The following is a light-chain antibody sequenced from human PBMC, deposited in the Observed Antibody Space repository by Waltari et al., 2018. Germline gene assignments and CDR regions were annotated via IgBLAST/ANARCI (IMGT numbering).Light chain of an antibody. CDR2: LGS. Sequence: DIVMTQSPLSLPVTPGEPASISCRSSQSLLHSNGYNYLDWYLQKPGQSPQLLIYLGSNRASGVPDRFSGSGSGTDFTLKINRVEAEDFGVYYCMQALQTPWTFGQGTKVEIK. CDR1: QSLLHSNGYNY. V-gene: IGKV2-28*01. J-gene: IGKJ1*01. CDR3: MQALQTPWT.